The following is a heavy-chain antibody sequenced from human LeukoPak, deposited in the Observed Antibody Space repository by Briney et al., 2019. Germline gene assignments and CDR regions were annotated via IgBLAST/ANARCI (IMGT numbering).Heavy chain of an antibody. CDR2: IYYSGST. J-gene: IGHJ4*02. Sequence: SETLSLTCTVSGGSISSGDYYWSWIRQPPGKGLEWIGYIYYSGSTYYNPSLKSRVTISVDTSKNQFSLKLSSVTAADTAVYYCARRGDGHNYDFDYWGQGTLVTVSS. V-gene: IGHV4-30-4*01. CDR3: ARRGDGHNYDFDY. CDR1: GGSISSGDYY. D-gene: IGHD5-24*01.